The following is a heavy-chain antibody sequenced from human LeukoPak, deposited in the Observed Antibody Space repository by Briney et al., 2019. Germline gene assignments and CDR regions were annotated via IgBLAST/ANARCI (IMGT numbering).Heavy chain of an antibody. CDR2: ISGSGAGT. V-gene: IGHV3-23*01. D-gene: IGHD2-8*01. Sequence: GGSLRLSCALSGFTFSSYAMHWVPQAPGKGLEWVSGISGSGAGTYYADSVKGRYTISRDNSKNTLYLQMNSLRAEDTAVYYCAKMVREFYTISYYFDYWGQGTLVTVSS. CDR3: AKMVREFYTISYYFDY. J-gene: IGHJ4*02. CDR1: GFTFSSYA.